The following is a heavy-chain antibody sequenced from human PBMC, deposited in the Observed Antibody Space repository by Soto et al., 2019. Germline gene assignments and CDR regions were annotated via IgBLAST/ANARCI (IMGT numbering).Heavy chain of an antibody. V-gene: IGHV1-2*02. Sequence: ASVKVSCKASGYTFTGYYMHWVRQAPGQGLEWMGWINPNSGGTNYAQKFQGRVTMTRDTSISTAYMKLSSVTAADTAVYYCARVNWGFWSGYIYYYGMDVWGQGTTVTVSS. CDR3: ARVNWGFWSGYIYYYGMDV. J-gene: IGHJ6*02. D-gene: IGHD3-3*01. CDR1: GYTFTGYY. CDR2: INPNSGGT.